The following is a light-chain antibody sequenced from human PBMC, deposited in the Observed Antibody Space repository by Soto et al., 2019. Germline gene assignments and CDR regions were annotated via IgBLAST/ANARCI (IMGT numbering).Light chain of an antibody. CDR2: GAS. CDR3: QQYQTSPPSYT. CDR1: QSLTSDY. J-gene: IGKJ2*01. Sequence: EIVLTQSPGTLSLSPGERATLSCRASQSLTSDYLAWYQQKPGQVPRLLIYGASSMAAGNPDRFSGSGSGTDFTLTISRLEPEDFAVCYCQQYQTSPPSYTFGQGTKLEI. V-gene: IGKV3-20*01.